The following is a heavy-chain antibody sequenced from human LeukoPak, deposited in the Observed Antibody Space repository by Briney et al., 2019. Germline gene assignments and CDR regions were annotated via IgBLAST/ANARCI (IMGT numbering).Heavy chain of an antibody. D-gene: IGHD3-10*01. Sequence: SETLSLTCTVPGGSIRSYWSWIRQPAGKGLEWIGRIYGSGSTDYNPSLKSRVTMSIDTSKNQFSLNLISVTAADTAVYCCARDSGTTGEVKFDPWGQGTLVTVS. CDR1: GGSIRSY. J-gene: IGHJ5*02. CDR2: IYGSGST. CDR3: ARDSGTTGEVKFDP. V-gene: IGHV4-4*07.